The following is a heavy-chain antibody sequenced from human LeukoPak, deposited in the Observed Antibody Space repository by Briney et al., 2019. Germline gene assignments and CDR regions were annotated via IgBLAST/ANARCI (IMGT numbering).Heavy chain of an antibody. CDR2: TSYDGSNS. CDR1: GFTFSTYA. Sequence: GGSLRLSCSASGFTFSTYAMHWVRQAPGKGLEWVAVTSYDGSNSYYADSVKGRFTISRDNSENTLYLQMDSLRSEDTAVYYCATQYRSRYYYDNSAYDDWGQGTLVTVSS. V-gene: IGHV3-30*03. CDR3: ATQYRSRYYYDNSAYDD. J-gene: IGHJ4*02. D-gene: IGHD3-22*01.